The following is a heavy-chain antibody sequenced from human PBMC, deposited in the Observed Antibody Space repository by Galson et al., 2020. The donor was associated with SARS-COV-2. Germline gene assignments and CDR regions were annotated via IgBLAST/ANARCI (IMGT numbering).Heavy chain of an antibody. Sequence: ASVKVSCKASGYTFTNYDINWVRQATGEGLEWMGWMNPQSGNTGYVQRFQGRVTMTRDTSTSTAYMELSSLRSEDTAVYYCARVWERGFSYGNWFDPWGQGTLVTVAS. D-gene: IGHD5-18*01. V-gene: IGHV1-8*01. J-gene: IGHJ5*02. CDR2: MNPQSGNT. CDR3: ARVWERGFSYGNWFDP. CDR1: GYTFTNYD.